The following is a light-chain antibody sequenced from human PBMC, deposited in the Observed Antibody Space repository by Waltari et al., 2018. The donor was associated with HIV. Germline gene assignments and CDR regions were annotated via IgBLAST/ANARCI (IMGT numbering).Light chain of an antibody. CDR1: QSLLYTSNSKNY. J-gene: IGKJ2*01. CDR2: WAS. V-gene: IGKV4-1*01. CDR3: QQYYSTPPT. Sequence: DIVMTQSPDPLAASLGDRVSINCKSSQSLLYTSNSKNYLAWYQQRPGKPLKLLIYWASSRESGVPDRFSGSGSGTDFTLTISSLQAEDVAVYYCQQYYSTPPTFGQGTKLEIK.